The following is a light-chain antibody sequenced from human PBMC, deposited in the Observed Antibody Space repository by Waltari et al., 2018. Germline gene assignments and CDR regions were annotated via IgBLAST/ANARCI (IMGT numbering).Light chain of an antibody. CDR3: QQRHNWPLT. CDR1: QSISTW. Sequence: DIQMTQSPSTLSASVGDRVTITCRAGQSISTWLAWYQQKPGQAPKLLIYDASTLESGVPSRFSGSGSGTDFTLSISCLQSEDFAIYYCQQRHNWPLTFGGGTKVEIK. V-gene: IGKV1-5*01. J-gene: IGKJ4*01. CDR2: DAS.